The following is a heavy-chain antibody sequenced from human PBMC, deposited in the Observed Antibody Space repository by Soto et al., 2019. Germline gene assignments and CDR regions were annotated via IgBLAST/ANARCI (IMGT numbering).Heavy chain of an antibody. D-gene: IGHD3-10*01. Sequence: SETLSLTCAVYGGSFSGYYWSWIRQPPGKGLEWIGEINHSGSTNYNPSLKSRVTISVDTSKNQFSLKLSSVTAAGTAVYYCARPRRYYGSGSYYPWGQGTLVTVSS. CDR2: INHSGST. V-gene: IGHV4-34*01. J-gene: IGHJ5*02. CDR1: GGSFSGYY. CDR3: ARPRRYYGSGSYYP.